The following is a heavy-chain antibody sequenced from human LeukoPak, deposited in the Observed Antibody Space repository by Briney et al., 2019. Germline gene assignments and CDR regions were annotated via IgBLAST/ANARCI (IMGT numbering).Heavy chain of an antibody. CDR2: IGTAGDT. CDR1: GFTFSSYD. J-gene: IGHJ1*01. Sequence: PGGSLRLSCAASGFTFSSYDMHWVRQATGKGLEWVSAIGTAGDTYYPGSVKGRFTISRENAKNSLYLQMNSLRAGDTAVYYCAKDTTAAGTGEYFQHWGQGTLVTVSS. V-gene: IGHV3-13*01. CDR3: AKDTTAAGTGEYFQH. D-gene: IGHD6-13*01.